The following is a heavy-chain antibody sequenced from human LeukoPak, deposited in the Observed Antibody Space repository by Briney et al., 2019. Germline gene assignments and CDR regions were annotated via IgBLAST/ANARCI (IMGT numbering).Heavy chain of an antibody. J-gene: IGHJ2*01. CDR2: ISDDGSNR. CDR1: GFTLSSFG. Sequence: GGSLILSCTASGFTLSSFGMHGVRQAPGKGLEWMAVISDDGSNRYYADSVKGRFTISRDNSKNTLYLQMDSLRAEDTAVYYCAKDADTATIIYWYFDLWGRGTLVTVSS. CDR3: AKDADTATIIYWYFDL. V-gene: IGHV3-30*18. D-gene: IGHD5-18*01.